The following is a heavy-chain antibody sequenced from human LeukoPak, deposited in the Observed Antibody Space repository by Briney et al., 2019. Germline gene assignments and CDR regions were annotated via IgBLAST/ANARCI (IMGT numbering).Heavy chain of an antibody. V-gene: IGHV5-51*01. Sequence: GESLKISCKGFGYSLPSYWMGWVPQMPGKGLGGMGTFYPGDSDTRYSPSFQGQVTISADKSISTAYLPWSSLKASDTAMYYCARHEMGTVTKNAFDIWGQGTMVTVSS. CDR3: ARHEMGTVTKNAFDI. J-gene: IGHJ3*02. CDR2: FYPGDSDT. D-gene: IGHD4-17*01. CDR1: GYSLPSYW.